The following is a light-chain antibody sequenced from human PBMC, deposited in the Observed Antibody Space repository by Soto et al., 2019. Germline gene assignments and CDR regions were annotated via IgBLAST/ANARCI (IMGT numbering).Light chain of an antibody. J-gene: IGKJ5*01. Sequence: EIVVTQSPGTLSLSPVERATLSCRASQSISTDHLAWYQQKPGQPPRLLIYGTSTRATGGIADRFSGSGSGTDFTLTIGRLEPGDFAVYYCLHYGGSPLTVGQGTRLEIK. V-gene: IGKV3-20*01. CDR2: GTS. CDR3: LHYGGSPLT. CDR1: QSISTDH.